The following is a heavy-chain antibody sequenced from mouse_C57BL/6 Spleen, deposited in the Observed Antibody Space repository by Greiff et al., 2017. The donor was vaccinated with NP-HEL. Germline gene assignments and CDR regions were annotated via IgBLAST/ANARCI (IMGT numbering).Heavy chain of an antibody. D-gene: IGHD2-2*01. CDR1: GYTFTDYY. J-gene: IGHJ2*01. Sequence: EVQLQQSGPELVKPGASVKISCKASGYTFTDYYMNWVKQSHGKSLEWIGDINPNNGGTSYNQKFKGKATLTVDKSSSTAYMELRSLTSEDSAVYYCARWGVTPDYWGQGTTLTVSS. V-gene: IGHV1-26*01. CDR3: ARWGVTPDY. CDR2: INPNNGGT.